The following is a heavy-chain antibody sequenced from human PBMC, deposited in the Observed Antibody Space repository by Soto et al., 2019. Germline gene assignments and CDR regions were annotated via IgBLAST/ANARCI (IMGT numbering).Heavy chain of an antibody. J-gene: IGHJ6*02. D-gene: IGHD2-21*02. CDR2: ISAYNGNI. CDR3: ASSYCGGNCDSNFPLAYYYYGMDV. V-gene: IGHV1-18*01. CDR1: GYTFTNYG. Sequence: QVQLVQSGAEVKKPGASVKVSCKASGYTFTNYGISWVRQAPGQGLEWMGWISAYNGNINYAQKLQGRVTMTTDTSTSTAYMELWSLRSDDTAMYYCASSYCGGNCDSNFPLAYYYYGMDVWGQGTTVTVSS.